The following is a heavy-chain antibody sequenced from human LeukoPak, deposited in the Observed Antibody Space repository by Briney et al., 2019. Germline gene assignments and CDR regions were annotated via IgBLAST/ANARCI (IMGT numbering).Heavy chain of an antibody. Sequence: GGSLRLSCAASGFTFSIYWMHWVRQAPGKGLVWVSRINSDGSSTNYADSVKGRFTISRDNAKNTLYLQFNSLRAEDTAVYYCARGYCSGGSCYLFEYGGQGTLVTVS. CDR1: GFTFSIYW. CDR2: INSDGSST. D-gene: IGHD2-15*01. J-gene: IGHJ4*02. CDR3: ARGYCSGGSCYLFEY. V-gene: IGHV3-74*01.